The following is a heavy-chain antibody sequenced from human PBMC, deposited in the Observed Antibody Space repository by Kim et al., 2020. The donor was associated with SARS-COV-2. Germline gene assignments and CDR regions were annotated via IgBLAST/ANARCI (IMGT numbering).Heavy chain of an antibody. D-gene: IGHD2-2*01. CDR3: TTGIVVVPAARLYYYYGMDV. V-gene: IGHV3-15*01. Sequence: GGSLRLSCAASGFTFSNAWMSWVRQAPGKGLEWVGRIKSKTDGGTTDYAAPVKGRFTISRDDSKNTLYLQMNSLKTEDTAVYYCTTGIVVVPAARLYYYYGMDVWGQGTTVTVSS. CDR2: IKSKTDGGTT. CDR1: GFTFSNAW. J-gene: IGHJ6*02.